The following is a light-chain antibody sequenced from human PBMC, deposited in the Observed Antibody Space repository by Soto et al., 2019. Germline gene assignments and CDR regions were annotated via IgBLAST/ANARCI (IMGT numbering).Light chain of an antibody. J-gene: IGKJ1*01. Sequence: EIVLTQSPGTLSLSPGERATLSCRASQSVSSSYLAWYQQKPGQAPRLLIYGASSRATGIPDRFSGSGSGTDFTLTINRLDPEDFAVYYCQQYGSSPPTWTFGQGTKVEIK. V-gene: IGKV3-20*01. CDR1: QSVSSSY. CDR3: QQYGSSPPTWT. CDR2: GAS.